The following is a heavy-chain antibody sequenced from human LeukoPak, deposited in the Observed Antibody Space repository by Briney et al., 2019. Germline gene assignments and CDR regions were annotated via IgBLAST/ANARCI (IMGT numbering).Heavy chain of an antibody. J-gene: IGHJ4*02. CDR1: GYSFTSYW. D-gene: IGHD3-22*01. CDR3: ARSPRNSSGYWYADY. CDR2: IYPGDSDT. V-gene: IGHV5-51*07. Sequence: GESLKISCKGSGYSFTSYWIGWVHQMPGKGLECMGIIYPGDSDTRYSPSFQGQVTVSADKSISTAYLQWSSLKASDTAMYYCARSPRNSSGYWYADYWGQGTLVTVSS.